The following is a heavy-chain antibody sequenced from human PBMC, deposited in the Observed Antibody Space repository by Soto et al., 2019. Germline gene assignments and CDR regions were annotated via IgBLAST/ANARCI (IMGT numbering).Heavy chain of an antibody. CDR2: IYHSGST. J-gene: IGHJ5*02. CDR3: ARVWELIGWFDP. CDR1: CGSISSSNW. V-gene: IGHV4-4*02. D-gene: IGHD1-26*01. Sequence: PSETLSLTCAVSCGSISSSNWWSGVRQPPGKGLEWIGEIYHSGSTNYNPSLKSRVTISVDKSKNQFSLKLSSVTAADTAVYYCARVWELIGWFDPWGQGTLVTVSS.